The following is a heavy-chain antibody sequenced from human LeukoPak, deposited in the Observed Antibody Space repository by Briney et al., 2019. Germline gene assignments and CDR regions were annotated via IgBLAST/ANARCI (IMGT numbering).Heavy chain of an antibody. CDR2: INPNSGGT. J-gene: IGHJ4*02. D-gene: IGHD3-10*01. CDR3: ARLITMVRDEFDY. CDR1: GYTFTGYY. V-gene: IGHV1-2*02. Sequence: EASVKVSCKASGYTFTGYYMHWVRQAPGQGLEWMGWINPNSGGTNYAQKFQGRVTMTRDTSISTAYMELSRLRSDGTAVYYCARLITMVRDEFDYWGQGTLVTVSS.